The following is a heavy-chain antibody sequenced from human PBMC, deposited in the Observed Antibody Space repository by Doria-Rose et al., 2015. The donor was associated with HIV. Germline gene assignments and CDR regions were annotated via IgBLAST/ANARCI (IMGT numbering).Heavy chain of an antibody. CDR1: GGSFSGYY. V-gene: IGHV4-34*12. D-gene: IGHD7-27*01. Sequence: QVQLQESGAGLLKPSETLSLTCAVYGGSFSGYYWNWIRQTPGKGLEWIGEIIHTGSTNYNPSLKSRVTISVDTSKNQFSLKLNSLTAADTAVYYRASSDLTGDFGFDIWGQGTVVTVSS. J-gene: IGHJ3*02. CDR3: ASSDLTGDFGFDI. CDR2: IIHTGST.